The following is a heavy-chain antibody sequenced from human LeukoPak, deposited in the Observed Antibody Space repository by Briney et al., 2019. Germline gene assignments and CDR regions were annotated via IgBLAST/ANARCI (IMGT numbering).Heavy chain of an antibody. D-gene: IGHD1-1*01. J-gene: IGHJ6*02. CDR1: GFTFSKSW. V-gene: IGHV3-7*01. Sequence: PGGSLRLSCAASGFTFSKSWMSWVRQAPGQGLEWVAAIKEDGSEKDYVDSVKGRFTISRDNAKNSLYLQMNCLRAEDTAVYYCAAYTNWVAGDVWGQGTSVSVSS. CDR2: IKEDGSEK. CDR3: AAYTNWVAGDV.